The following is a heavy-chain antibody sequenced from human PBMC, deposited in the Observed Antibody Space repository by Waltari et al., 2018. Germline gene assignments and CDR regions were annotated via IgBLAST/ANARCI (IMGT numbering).Heavy chain of an antibody. CDR1: GGSISGNSYY. V-gene: IGHV4-39*02. J-gene: IGHJ6*02. CDR2: VHSGGTT. Sequence: QLQLQESGPGLVEPSETLSLTCSVSGGSISGNSYYWGWIRQPPGKGLEWIGSVHSGGTTYYRPSLKSRISISLDTTEHRFSLKLTAVTAADTAVYYCARRSSGAYPDYYYGLDVWGQGATV. CDR3: ARRSSGAYPDYYYGLDV. D-gene: IGHD3-22*01.